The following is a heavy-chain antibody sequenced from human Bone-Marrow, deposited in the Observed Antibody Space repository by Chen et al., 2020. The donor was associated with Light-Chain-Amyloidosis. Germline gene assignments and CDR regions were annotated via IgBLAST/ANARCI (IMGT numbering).Heavy chain of an antibody. J-gene: IGHJ4*02. Sequence: EVQLVESGGGVVQPGGSLRLSCAASGFTFDDNAMHWVRQAPGRGLEWVSLISGDASKTYYADSVKGRFTISRDNSKNSLYLQMNSLRTEDTAFYYCAKGSGYGGHWGQGTLVTVSS. V-gene: IGHV3-43*02. D-gene: IGHD5-12*01. CDR3: AKGSGYGGH. CDR2: ISGDASKT. CDR1: GFTFDDNA.